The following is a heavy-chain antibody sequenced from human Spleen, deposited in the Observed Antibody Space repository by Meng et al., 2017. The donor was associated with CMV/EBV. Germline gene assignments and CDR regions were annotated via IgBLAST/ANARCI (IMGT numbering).Heavy chain of an antibody. D-gene: IGHD6-13*01. CDR3: ARDNIATARARWFDP. CDR1: GGTFRGYT. CDR2: IIPIVAVA. Sequence: GGTFRGYTMAWVRQAPGQGLEWMGRIIPIVAVAKYAQKFQGRVTITVDKSTSTAYMELSSLKPEDTAVYYCARDNIATARARWFDPWGQGTLVTVSS. V-gene: IGHV1-69*04. J-gene: IGHJ5*02.